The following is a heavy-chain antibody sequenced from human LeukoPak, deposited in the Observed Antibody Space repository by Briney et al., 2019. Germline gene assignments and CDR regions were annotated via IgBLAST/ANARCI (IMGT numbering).Heavy chain of an antibody. Sequence: GGPLRLSCAASGFTFSNAWMSWVRQAPGKGLEWVGRIKSKTDGGTTDYAAPVKGRFTISRDDSKNTLYLQMNSLKTEDTAVYYCTTGLNYYDSRDAFDIWGQGTMVTVSS. D-gene: IGHD3-22*01. CDR3: TTGLNYYDSRDAFDI. J-gene: IGHJ3*02. V-gene: IGHV3-15*01. CDR1: GFTFSNAW. CDR2: IKSKTDGGTT.